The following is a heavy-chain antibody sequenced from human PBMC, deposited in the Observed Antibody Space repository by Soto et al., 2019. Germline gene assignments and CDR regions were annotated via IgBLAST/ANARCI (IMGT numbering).Heavy chain of an antibody. CDR2: IGTAGDT. CDR1: GFTFSSYD. D-gene: IGHD3-22*01. V-gene: IGHV3-13*04. J-gene: IGHJ6*02. Sequence: EVQLMESGGGLVQPGGSLRLSCAASGFTFSSYDMHWVRQATGKGLEWVSAIGTAGDTYYPGSVKGRFTISRENAKNSLYLQMNSLRAGDTAVYYCARSPPGGYHYYYGLDVWGQGTTVTVSS. CDR3: ARSPPGGYHYYYGLDV.